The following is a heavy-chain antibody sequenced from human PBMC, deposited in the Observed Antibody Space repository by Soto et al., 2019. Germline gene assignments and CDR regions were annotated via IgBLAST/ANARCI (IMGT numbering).Heavy chain of an antibody. CDR1: GFTFSDYY. J-gene: IGHJ4*02. CDR3: ARVERGITIFGVVIPPFDY. D-gene: IGHD3-3*01. Sequence: GGSLRLSCAASGFTFSDYYMSWIRQAPGKGLVWVSYISSSGSTIFYADSVKGRFTISRDTAKNSLYLQMNSLRAEDTAVYYCARVERGITIFGVVIPPFDYWGQGTLVTVSS. V-gene: IGHV3-11*01. CDR2: ISSSGSTI.